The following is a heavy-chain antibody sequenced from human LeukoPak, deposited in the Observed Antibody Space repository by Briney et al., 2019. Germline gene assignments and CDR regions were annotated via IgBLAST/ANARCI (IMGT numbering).Heavy chain of an antibody. CDR1: GFPFSNYW. CDR3: VRDRGYSTFDY. J-gene: IGHJ4*02. CDR2: MKEDGGEI. V-gene: IGHV3-7*01. D-gene: IGHD4-23*01. Sequence: GGSLRLPCAGSGFPFSNYWMAWVRQAPGKGLEWVANMKEDGGEINYVDSVKGRFTISRDNAKNSLDLQMNSLRVDDTAVYYCVRDRGYSTFDYWGQGTLAIVSS.